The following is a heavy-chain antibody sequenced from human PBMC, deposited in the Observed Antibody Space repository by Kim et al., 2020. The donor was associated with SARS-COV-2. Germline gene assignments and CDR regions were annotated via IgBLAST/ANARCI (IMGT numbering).Heavy chain of an antibody. V-gene: IGHV5-51*01. CDR2: IYPGDSDT. CDR3: ATARAYCGGDCYELDY. D-gene: IGHD2-21*02. J-gene: IGHJ4*02. Sequence: GESLKISCKGSGYSFTSYWIGWVRQMPGKGLEWMGIIYPGDSDTRYSPSFQGQVTISADKSISTAYLQWSSLKASDTAMYYCATARAYCGGDCYELDYWGQGTLVTVSS. CDR1: GYSFTSYW.